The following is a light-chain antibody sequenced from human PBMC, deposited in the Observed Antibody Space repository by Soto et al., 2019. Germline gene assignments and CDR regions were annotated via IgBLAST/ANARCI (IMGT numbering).Light chain of an antibody. Sequence: QSISYWLAWYQQKPGKAPKVLIYDASSLESGVPSRFSGSGSGTEFTLTINSLQPDDLATYYCQQYNTYWTFGQGTKVDIK. CDR1: QSISYW. V-gene: IGKV1-5*01. CDR3: QQYNTYWT. CDR2: DAS. J-gene: IGKJ1*01.